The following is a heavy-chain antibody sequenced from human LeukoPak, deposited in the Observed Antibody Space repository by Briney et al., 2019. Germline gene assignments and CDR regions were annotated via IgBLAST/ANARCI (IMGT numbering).Heavy chain of an antibody. CDR3: ARAGINRGPFLRRTLFHPFDY. CDR2: INHSGST. D-gene: IGHD1-14*01. CDR1: GGSFSGYY. J-gene: IGHJ4*02. Sequence: KPSETLSLTCAVYGGSFSGYYWSWIRQPPGKGLEWIGEINHSGSTNYNPSLKSRVTISVDTSKNQFSLKLSSVTAADTAVYYCARAGINRGPFLRRTLFHPFDYWGQGTLVTVSS. V-gene: IGHV4-34*01.